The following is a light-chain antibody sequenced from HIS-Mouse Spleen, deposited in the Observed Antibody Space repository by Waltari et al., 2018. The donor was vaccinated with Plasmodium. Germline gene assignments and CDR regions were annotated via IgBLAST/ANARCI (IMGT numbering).Light chain of an antibody. CDR1: QSISSY. J-gene: IGKJ1*01. Sequence: DIQMTQSPSSLSASVGDRVTITCRASQSISSYLNWYQQKPGKAPKLLIYAASSLQSGVRSRCSGSGAGTDFTLTCSRLQPGDFATYYCEQSYSTPRTFGQGTKVEIK. CDR2: AAS. V-gene: IGKV1-39*01. CDR3: EQSYSTPRT.